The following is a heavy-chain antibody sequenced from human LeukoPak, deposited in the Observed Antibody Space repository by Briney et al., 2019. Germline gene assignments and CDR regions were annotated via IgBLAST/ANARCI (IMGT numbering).Heavy chain of an antibody. D-gene: IGHD5-18*01. CDR2: IYSGGST. J-gene: IGHJ5*02. V-gene: IGHV3-66*01. Sequence: GGSLRLSCAASGFTFSSYAMSWVRQAPGKGLEWVSVIYSGGSTYYADSVKGRFTISRDNSKNTLYLQMNSLRAEDTAVYYCAREAGYATPGWFDPWGQGTLVTVSS. CDR3: AREAGYATPGWFDP. CDR1: GFTFSSYA.